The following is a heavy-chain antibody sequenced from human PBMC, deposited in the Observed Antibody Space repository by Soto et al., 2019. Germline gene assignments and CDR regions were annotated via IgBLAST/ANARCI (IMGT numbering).Heavy chain of an antibody. D-gene: IGHD6-6*01. CDR2: ISSSSYI. CDR3: ARDGIPIAARPVGVDY. CDR1: GFTFSSYS. J-gene: IGHJ4*02. V-gene: IGHV3-21*01. Sequence: GGSLRLSCAASGFTFSSYSMNWVRQAPGKGLEWVSSISSSSYIYYADSVKGRFTISRDNAKNSLYLQMNSLRAEDTAVYYCARDGIPIAARPVGVDYWGQGTLVTVSS.